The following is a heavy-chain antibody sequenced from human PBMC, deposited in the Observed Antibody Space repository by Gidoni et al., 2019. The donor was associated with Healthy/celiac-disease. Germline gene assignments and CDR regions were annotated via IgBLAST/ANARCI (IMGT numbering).Heavy chain of an antibody. CDR2: ISYDGSNK. Sequence: QVQLVESGGGVVQPGRSLRLSCAASGFPFSSYAMHWDRQAPGKGLEWVAVISYDGSNKDYADSVKGRFTISRDNSKNTLYLQMNSLRAEDTAVYYCARDEGRSSSWLSYWGQGTLVTVSS. CDR3: ARDEGRSSSWLSY. V-gene: IGHV3-30-3*01. D-gene: IGHD6-13*01. J-gene: IGHJ4*02. CDR1: GFPFSSYA.